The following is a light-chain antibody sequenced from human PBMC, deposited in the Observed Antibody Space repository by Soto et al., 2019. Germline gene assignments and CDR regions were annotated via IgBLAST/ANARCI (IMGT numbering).Light chain of an antibody. CDR2: GTY. CDR1: QSVGNSY. J-gene: IGKJ4*01. CDR3: QQWRSSPLS. Sequence: EIGLTQSPGTLSLSPGEGATLSCMASQSVGNSYVAWYQKKPGQAPRLLISGTYSRATGIPDRFRGSGSDTDFTLTITSLEPEDFAVYYCQQWRSSPLSFGAGTKIEMK. V-gene: IGKV3-20*01.